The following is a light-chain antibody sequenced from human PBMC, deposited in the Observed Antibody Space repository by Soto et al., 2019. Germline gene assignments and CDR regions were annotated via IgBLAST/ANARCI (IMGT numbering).Light chain of an antibody. J-gene: IGLJ3*02. CDR2: KNN. Sequence: QSVLTQSPSASGTPGQTVTISCSGSSSNIGTNYVFWYQHVPGTAPKLLLYKNNQRPSGVPDRFSGSKSGTSASLAISGLRSEDEAHYSCASWDESLSGVVFGGGTKLIVL. V-gene: IGLV1-47*01. CDR3: ASWDESLSGVV. CDR1: SSNIGTNY.